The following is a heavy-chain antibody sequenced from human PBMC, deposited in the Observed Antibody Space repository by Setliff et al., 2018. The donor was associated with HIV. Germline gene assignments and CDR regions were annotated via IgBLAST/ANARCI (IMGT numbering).Heavy chain of an antibody. CDR3: ARGGTSSNWFDP. CDR2: IIPILGIA. V-gene: IGHV1-69*10. J-gene: IGHJ5*02. Sequence: RASVKVSCKASGGTFSSYAISWVRQAPGQGLEWMGGIIPILGIANYAQKFQGRVTITADESTSTAYMELSSLRSEDTAVYYCARGGTSSNWFDPWGQGTLVTVSS. D-gene: IGHD2-2*01. CDR1: GGTFSSYA.